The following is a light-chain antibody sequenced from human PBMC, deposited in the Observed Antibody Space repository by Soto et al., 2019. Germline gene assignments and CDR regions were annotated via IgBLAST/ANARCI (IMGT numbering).Light chain of an antibody. CDR1: QFLSSY. CDR3: HQRNQ. Sequence: EVVLSQTQITLSLSPVERSSLSGRASQFLSSYLAWYQQIPGQPPRLLIYDATNRAAGIPARFSGSRSGTDFTLTISSVEPEDFAMYYCHQRNQFGQGTRLEIK. V-gene: IGKV3-11*01. J-gene: IGKJ5*01. CDR2: DAT.